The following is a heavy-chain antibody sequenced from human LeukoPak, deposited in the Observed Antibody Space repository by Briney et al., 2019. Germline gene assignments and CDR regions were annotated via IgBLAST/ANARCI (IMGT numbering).Heavy chain of an antibody. CDR1: GFTFRSYG. V-gene: IGHV3-33*01. CDR2: IWYDGSNK. CDR3: AREVAYSSFFEAFDI. J-gene: IGHJ3*02. Sequence: RGSLRLSCAASGFTFRSYGMHWVRQAPGKGLEWVAVIWYDGSNKYYTDSVKGRFTISRDNSKNTLYLQMNSLRAEDTAVYYCAREVAYSSFFEAFDIWGQGTMVTVSS. D-gene: IGHD6-6*01.